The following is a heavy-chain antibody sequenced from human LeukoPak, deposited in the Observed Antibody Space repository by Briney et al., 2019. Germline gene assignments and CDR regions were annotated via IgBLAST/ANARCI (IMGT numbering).Heavy chain of an antibody. CDR2: MNSDGSST. CDR3: ARDRGYSDY. D-gene: IGHD6-13*01. Sequence: GGSLRLSCAASGFTFSSSWMHWVRLTPGKVLIWVSRMNSDGSSTTYADSVKGRFTISRDNAKNTLYLQMNSLRAEDTAVYYCARDRGYSDYWGQGTLVTVSS. V-gene: IGHV3-74*01. J-gene: IGHJ4*02. CDR1: GFTFSSSW.